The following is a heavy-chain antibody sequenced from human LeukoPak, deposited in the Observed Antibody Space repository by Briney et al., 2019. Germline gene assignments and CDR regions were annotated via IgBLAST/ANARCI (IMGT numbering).Heavy chain of an antibody. CDR1: GYSISSGYY. V-gene: IGHV4-38-2*02. CDR2: IYHSGST. J-gene: IGHJ3*02. D-gene: IGHD2-21*02. CDR3: ARELRGAFDI. Sequence: SETLSLTCTVSGYSISSGYYWGWIRQPPGKGLEWIGSIYHSGSTYYNPSLKSRVTISVDTSKNQFSLKLSSVTAADTAVYYCARELRGAFDIWGQGTMVTVSS.